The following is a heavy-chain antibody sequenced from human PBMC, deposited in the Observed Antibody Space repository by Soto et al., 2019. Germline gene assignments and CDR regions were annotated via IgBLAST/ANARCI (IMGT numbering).Heavy chain of an antibody. V-gene: IGHV3-7*01. D-gene: IGHD6-19*01. CDR3: ARGSRGRWLGSEAFDI. CDR1: GFTFSSYW. Sequence: EVQLVESGGGWVQPGGSLRLSCAASGFTFSSYWMSWVRQAPGKGLEWVANIKQDGSEKYYVDSVKGRFTISRDNAKNSRYMQMNSLRAEDTAVYYCARGSRGRWLGSEAFDIWGQGTMVTVSS. CDR2: IKQDGSEK. J-gene: IGHJ3*02.